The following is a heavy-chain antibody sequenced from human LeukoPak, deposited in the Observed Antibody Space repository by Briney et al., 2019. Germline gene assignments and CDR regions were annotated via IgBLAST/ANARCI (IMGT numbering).Heavy chain of an antibody. Sequence: ASVKVSCKASGYTFTSYAMHWVRQAPGQRLEWMGWINAGNGNTKYSQKFQGRVTITRDTSASTAYMELSSLRSEDTAVYYCARPAYGDYPYYFDYWGQGTLVTVSS. CDR2: INAGNGNT. V-gene: IGHV1-3*01. CDR3: ARPAYGDYPYYFDY. J-gene: IGHJ4*02. CDR1: GYTFTSYA. D-gene: IGHD4-17*01.